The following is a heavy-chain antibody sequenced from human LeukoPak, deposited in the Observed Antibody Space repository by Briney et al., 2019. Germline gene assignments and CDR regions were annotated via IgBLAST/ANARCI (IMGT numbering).Heavy chain of an antibody. D-gene: IGHD6-6*01. CDR3: ARGRIAALYY. CDR1: GGSISSYY. V-gene: IGHV4-59*01. J-gene: IGHJ4*02. Sequence: PSETLSLTCTVSGGSISSYYWSWIRQPPGKGLEWIGYIYYSGSTYYNPSLKSRVTISVDTSKNQFSLKLSSVTAADTAVYYCARGRIAALYYWGQGTLVTVSS. CDR2: IYYSGST.